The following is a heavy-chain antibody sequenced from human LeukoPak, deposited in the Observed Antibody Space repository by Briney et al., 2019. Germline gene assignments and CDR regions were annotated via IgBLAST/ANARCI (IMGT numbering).Heavy chain of an antibody. CDR2: IFYSGTT. D-gene: IGHD2/OR15-2a*01. J-gene: IGHJ4*02. Sequence: SETLSLTCLVSGGSISSSSAYWGWIRQPPGKGLEWIGSIFYSGTTYYKPSLKSRVTISIDTPKKQFSLRLSSVTAADTAVYYCVRGRGGAFYGNFDSWGQGALVTVSS. V-gene: IGHV4-39*07. CDR3: VRGRGGAFYGNFDS. CDR1: GGSISSSSAY.